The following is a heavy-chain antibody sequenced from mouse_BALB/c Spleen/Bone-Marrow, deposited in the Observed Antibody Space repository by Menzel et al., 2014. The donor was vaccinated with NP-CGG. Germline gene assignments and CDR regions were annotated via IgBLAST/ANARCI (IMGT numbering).Heavy chain of an antibody. Sequence: VKVVESGAELAKPGASVKMSCKVSDYTFTSYWIHWVKQRPGQGLEWIGYIDPRTANTEYSQKFKDKATLTADKSSSTAYMQLGSLTSEDSAVYYCARYWDAYWGQGTLVTVSA. CDR1: DYTFTSYW. J-gene: IGHJ3*01. V-gene: IGHV1-7*01. D-gene: IGHD4-1*01. CDR3: ARYWDAY. CDR2: IDPRTANT.